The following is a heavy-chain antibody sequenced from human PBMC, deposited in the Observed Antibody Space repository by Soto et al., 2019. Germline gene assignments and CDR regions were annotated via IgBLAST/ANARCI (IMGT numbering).Heavy chain of an antibody. Sequence: QVQLVQSGAEVKKPGASVKVSCKASGYTFTSYGISWVRQAPGQGLEWLGGISAYNGNTNYAQKLQGRVTMTTDTSTSTAYMELRSLRSDDTAVYYCARAWGRAVAGTGAPVYYYYYGMDVWGQGTTVTVSS. CDR3: ARAWGRAVAGTGAPVYYYYYGMDV. V-gene: IGHV1-18*01. CDR2: ISAYNGNT. J-gene: IGHJ6*02. D-gene: IGHD6-19*01. CDR1: GYTFTSYG.